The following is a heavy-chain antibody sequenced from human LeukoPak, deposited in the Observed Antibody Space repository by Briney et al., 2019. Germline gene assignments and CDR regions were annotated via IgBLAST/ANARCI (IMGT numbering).Heavy chain of an antibody. CDR2: ISYDGSNK. CDR3: ARDQRRYCSGGSCVAEYFQH. CDR1: GFTFSSYA. V-gene: IGHV3-30*04. Sequence: GGSLRLSCAASGFTFSSYAMHWVRQAPGKGLEWVAVISYDGSNKYYADSVKGRFTISRDNSKNTPYLQMNSLRAEDTAVYYCARDQRRYCSGGSCVAEYFQHWGQGTLVTVSS. D-gene: IGHD2-15*01. J-gene: IGHJ1*01.